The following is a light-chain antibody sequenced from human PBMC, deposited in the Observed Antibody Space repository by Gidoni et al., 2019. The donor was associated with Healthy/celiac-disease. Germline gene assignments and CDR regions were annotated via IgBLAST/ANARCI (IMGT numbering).Light chain of an antibody. CDR3: AAWDDSLSGPRV. Sequence: QSVLTQPPSASVTPAQRVTISCSGSSSNIGSNYVYWYQQLPGTAPKLLIYRNNQRPSGVPDRFSGSKSGTSASLAISGLRSEDEADYYCAAWDDSLSGPRVFGGGTKLTVL. V-gene: IGLV1-47*01. CDR2: RNN. J-gene: IGLJ3*02. CDR1: SSNIGSNY.